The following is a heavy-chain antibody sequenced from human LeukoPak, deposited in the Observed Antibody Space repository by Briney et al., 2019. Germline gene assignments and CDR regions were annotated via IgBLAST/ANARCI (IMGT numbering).Heavy chain of an antibody. Sequence: PSETLSLTCAVYGRSFTGYFWSWFRQPPSKGLERIGEINHSGSTNYNPSLESRVTISEDTSKNQFSLKLSSVTAADTAVYYCARGPPRDFGSSGFYFNYWGQGTLVTVSS. CDR2: INHSGST. J-gene: IGHJ4*02. CDR1: GRSFTGYF. D-gene: IGHD3-22*01. CDR3: ARGPPRDFGSSGFYFNY. V-gene: IGHV4-34*01.